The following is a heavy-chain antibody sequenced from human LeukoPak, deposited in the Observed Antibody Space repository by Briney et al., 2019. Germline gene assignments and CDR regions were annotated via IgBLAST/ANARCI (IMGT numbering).Heavy chain of an antibody. CDR3: ARFVRGSYYVRYYFDN. Sequence: SETLSLTCAVSGGSFSGYYWSWIRQPPGKGLEWIGEINHSGSTNYNPSLKSRVTISVDTSKNQFSLKLSSVTAADTAVYYCARFVRGSYYVRYYFDNWGQGTLVTVSS. CDR1: GGSFSGYY. J-gene: IGHJ4*02. V-gene: IGHV4-34*01. CDR2: INHSGST. D-gene: IGHD1-26*01.